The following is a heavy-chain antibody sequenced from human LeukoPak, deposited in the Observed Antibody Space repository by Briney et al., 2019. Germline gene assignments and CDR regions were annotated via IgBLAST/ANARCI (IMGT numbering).Heavy chain of an antibody. CDR3: ASFTPSHSSGYYDYYGMDV. Sequence: ASVKVSCKASGYTFTSYGIRWVRQAPGQGLEWMGWISAYNGNTNYAQKLQGRVTMTTDTSTSTAYMELRSLRSDDTAVYYCASFTPSHSSGYYDYYGMDVWGQGTTVTVSS. CDR2: ISAYNGNT. CDR1: GYTFTSYG. D-gene: IGHD3-22*01. V-gene: IGHV1-18*01. J-gene: IGHJ6*02.